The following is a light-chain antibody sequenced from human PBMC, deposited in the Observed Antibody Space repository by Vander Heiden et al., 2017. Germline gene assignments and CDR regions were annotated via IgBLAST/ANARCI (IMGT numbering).Light chain of an antibody. CDR3: RQDPVFPWT. CDR1: TEIGND. V-gene: IGKV1-6*01. Sequence: IQMTQSPSSLYASVGYRVTITCRASTEIGNDLSWYQQKPGKAPKVLISVVSSLQGGVPSRFSGSGFGTDFTLTITSLQPEDFATYYWRQDPVFPWTLGSGTKVE. CDR2: VVS. J-gene: IGKJ1*01.